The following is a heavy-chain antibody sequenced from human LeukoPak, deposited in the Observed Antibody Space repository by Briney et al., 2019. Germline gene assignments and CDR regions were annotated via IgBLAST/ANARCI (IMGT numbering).Heavy chain of an antibody. J-gene: IGHJ3*02. V-gene: IGHV3-23*01. D-gene: IGHD4-17*01. CDR2: IGITSENI. CDR1: GFTITPYA. Sequence: GGSLRLSCAASGFTITPYAMSWVRQSPGKGLEWVSGIGITSENIHYADSVKGRFTISRDNSKNTVYLEMSSLRAEDAAVYYCAKDPNGDYVGAFDTWGQGTMVIVSS. CDR3: AKDPNGDYVGAFDT.